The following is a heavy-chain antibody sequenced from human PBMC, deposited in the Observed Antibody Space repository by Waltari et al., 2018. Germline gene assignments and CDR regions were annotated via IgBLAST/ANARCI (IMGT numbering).Heavy chain of an antibody. V-gene: IGHV4-4*02. CDR1: GGSISSSNW. CDR2: IYHSGST. CDR3: ARLLLLNVYYYYGMDV. D-gene: IGHD2-21*01. J-gene: IGHJ6*02. Sequence: QVQLQESGPGLVKPSGTLSLTCAVSGGSISSSNWWSWVRQPPGKGLEWIGEIYHSGSTNHNPPLKIRVTISVDKSKNQCSLKLSSVTAADTAVYYCARLLLLNVYYYYGMDVWRQGTTVTVSS.